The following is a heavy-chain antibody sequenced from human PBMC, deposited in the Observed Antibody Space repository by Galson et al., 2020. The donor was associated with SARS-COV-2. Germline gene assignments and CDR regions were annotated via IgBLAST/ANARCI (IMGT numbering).Heavy chain of an antibody. CDR3: ARGHRGVVPSPVLGWGPYYSYYYMDV. V-gene: IGHV4-34*01. D-gene: IGHD3-10*01. Sequence: SETLSLTCAVYGGSFSGYSWTWIRQPPGKGLEWIGEINISGSTTYSPSLKSRVTISVDNSKNQFSLNLRSLTAADTAVYYCARGHRGVVPSPVLGWGPYYSYYYMDVWGKGTAVTVSS. CDR2: INISGST. CDR1: GGSFSGYS. J-gene: IGHJ6*03.